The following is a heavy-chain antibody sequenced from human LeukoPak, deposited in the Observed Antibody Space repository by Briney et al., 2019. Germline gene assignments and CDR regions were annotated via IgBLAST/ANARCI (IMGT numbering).Heavy chain of an antibody. J-gene: IGHJ4*02. CDR3: ARDWISAAGMDYFDY. D-gene: IGHD6-13*01. CDR2: ISAYNGNT. Sequence: ASVKVSCKASGYTFTSYGISWVRQAPGQGLEWMGWISAYNGNTNYAQKLQGRVTMTTDTSTSTAYMELRSLRSDDTAVYYCARDWISAAGMDYFDYWGQGTLVTVSS. V-gene: IGHV1-18*01. CDR1: GYTFTSYG.